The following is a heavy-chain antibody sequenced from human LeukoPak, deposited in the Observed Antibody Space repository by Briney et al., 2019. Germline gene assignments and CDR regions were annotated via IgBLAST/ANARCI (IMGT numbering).Heavy chain of an antibody. D-gene: IGHD5-24*01. CDR2: IKEDGSEK. CDR3: AREEMATNHFDY. Sequence: PGGSLRLSCAASGFTFSSHWMNWVRQAPGKGLEWVANIKEDGSEKYYVDSVKGRFTISRDNAKNSLYLQMNSLRAEDTAVYYCAREEMATNHFDYWGQGTLVTVSS. CDR1: GFTFSSHW. J-gene: IGHJ4*02. V-gene: IGHV3-7*05.